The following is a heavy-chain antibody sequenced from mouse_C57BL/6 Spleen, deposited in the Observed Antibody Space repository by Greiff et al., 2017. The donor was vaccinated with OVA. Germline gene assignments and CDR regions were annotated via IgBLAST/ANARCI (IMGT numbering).Heavy chain of an antibody. CDR1: GYTFTSYW. CDR3: AREGYYYGSSYDAMDY. CDR2: IYPGSGST. V-gene: IGHV1-55*01. J-gene: IGHJ4*01. D-gene: IGHD1-1*01. Sequence: QVQLQQPGAELVKPRASVKMSCKASGYTFTSYWITWVKQRPGQGLEWIGDIYPGSGSTNYNEKFKSKATLTVDKSSSTAYMQLSSLTSEDSAVYYCAREGYYYGSSYDAMDYWGQGTSVTVSS.